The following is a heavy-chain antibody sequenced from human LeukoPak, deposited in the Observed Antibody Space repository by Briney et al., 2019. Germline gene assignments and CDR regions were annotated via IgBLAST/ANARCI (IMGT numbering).Heavy chain of an antibody. V-gene: IGHV3-7*01. Sequence: PGGSLRLSCAASGFTFSSYWMSWVRQAPGKGLEWVANIKQDGSEKYYVDSVKGRFTISRDNAKNSLYLQMNSLRAEDTAVYYCAREFPTNWGEYYYYYMDVWGKGTTVTVSS. CDR2: IKQDGSEK. CDR3: AREFPTNWGEYYYYYMDV. D-gene: IGHD7-27*01. J-gene: IGHJ6*03. CDR1: GFTFSSYW.